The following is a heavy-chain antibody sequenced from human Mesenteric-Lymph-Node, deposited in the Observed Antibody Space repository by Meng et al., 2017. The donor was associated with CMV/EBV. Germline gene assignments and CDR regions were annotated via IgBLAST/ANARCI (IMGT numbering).Heavy chain of an antibody. CDR1: GGSVSSGSYY. Sequence: SGGSVSSGSYYWGWIRQPPGKGLGWIGYIYYSGSTNYNPSLKSRVTISVDTSKNQFSLKLSSVTAADTAVYYCARGGRVVPAAYFDYWGQGTLVTVSS. CDR2: IYYSGST. CDR3: ARGGRVVPAAYFDY. J-gene: IGHJ4*02. D-gene: IGHD2-2*01. V-gene: IGHV4-61*01.